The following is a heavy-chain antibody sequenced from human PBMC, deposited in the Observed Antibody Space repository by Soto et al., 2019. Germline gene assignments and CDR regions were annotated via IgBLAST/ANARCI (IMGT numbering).Heavy chain of an antibody. Sequence: QVQLQESGPGLVKPSHTLSLTCTVSGGSISSGDYYWSWIRQPPGKGLEWIGNIYYSGSTYYNPSLKSRVTISIATSKIPFTLKLSSVTAADTAVYYCARRKSSPYFDYWGQGTLVTVSS. D-gene: IGHD3-10*01. CDR2: IYYSGST. J-gene: IGHJ4*02. CDR1: GGSISSGDYY. CDR3: ARRKSSPYFDY. V-gene: IGHV4-30-4*01.